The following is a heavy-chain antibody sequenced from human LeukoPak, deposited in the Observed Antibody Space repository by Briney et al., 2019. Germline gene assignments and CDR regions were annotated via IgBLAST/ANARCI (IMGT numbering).Heavy chain of an antibody. CDR3: AKDLRITIFGVVHYGMDV. CDR1: GFTFSSYA. CDR2: ISGSGGST. V-gene: IGHV3-23*01. D-gene: IGHD3-3*01. Sequence: GGSLRLSCAASGFTFSSYAMSWVRQAPGKGLEWVSAISGSGGSTYYADSVKGRFTISRDNSKNTLYLQMNGLRAEDTAVYYCAKDLRITIFGVVHYGMDVWGQGTTVTVSS. J-gene: IGHJ6*02.